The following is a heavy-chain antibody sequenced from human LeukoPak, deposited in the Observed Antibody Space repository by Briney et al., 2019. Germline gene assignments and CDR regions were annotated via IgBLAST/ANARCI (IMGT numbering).Heavy chain of an antibody. CDR2: IYPGDSDT. Sequence: GESLKISRKGSGYSFTSYWIGWVRQMPGKGLEWMGIIYPGDSDTRYSPSFQGQVTISADKSISTAYLQWSSLKASDTAMYYCARVMTTVTTGPDYWGQGTLVTVSS. V-gene: IGHV5-51*01. D-gene: IGHD4-17*01. J-gene: IGHJ4*02. CDR3: ARVMTTVTTGPDY. CDR1: GYSFTSYW.